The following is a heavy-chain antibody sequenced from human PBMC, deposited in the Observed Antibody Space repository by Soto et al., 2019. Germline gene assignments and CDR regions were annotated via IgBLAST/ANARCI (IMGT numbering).Heavy chain of an antibody. Sequence: QVQLQESGPGLVKPSQTLSLTCTVSGGSISSGDYYWSWIRQPPGKGLEWIGYIYYSGSTYYNPSLQSRVTISVDTYKNQCSLKMSSVTAADTAVYYCATAPAEWLMLLDYCGQGTLVNVSS. J-gene: IGHJ4*02. D-gene: IGHD3-3*01. V-gene: IGHV4-30-4*01. CDR2: IYYSGST. CDR3: ATAPAEWLMLLDY. CDR1: GGSISSGDYY.